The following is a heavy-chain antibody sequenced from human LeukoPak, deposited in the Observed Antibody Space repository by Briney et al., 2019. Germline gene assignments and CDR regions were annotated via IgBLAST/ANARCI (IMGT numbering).Heavy chain of an antibody. Sequence: SGTLSLTCAVSGDSISSGNWWSWVRQPPGKGLEWIGEIYHSGIANDNPSLKRRVTISVDKSKNQFSLKLSSVTAADTAVYYCARYYYDSSGHYTFDYWGQGTLVTVSS. CDR1: GDSISSGNW. CDR2: IYHSGIA. CDR3: ARYYYDSSGHYTFDY. J-gene: IGHJ4*02. D-gene: IGHD3-22*01. V-gene: IGHV4-4*02.